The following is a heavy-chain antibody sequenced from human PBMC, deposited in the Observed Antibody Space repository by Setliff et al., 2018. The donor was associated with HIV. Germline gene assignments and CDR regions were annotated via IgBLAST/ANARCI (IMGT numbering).Heavy chain of an antibody. CDR2: IYTSGST. CDR1: GGSISSYY. D-gene: IGHD3-22*01. J-gene: IGHJ4*02. Sequence: SETLSLTCTVSGGSISSYYWSWIRQPPGKGLEWIGYIYTSGSTNYNPSLTSRVTISVDTSKNQFSLKLSSVTAADTAVYYCARGLSFYDPGGFDYWGQGTLVTVSS. CDR3: ARGLSFYDPGGFDY. V-gene: IGHV4-4*09.